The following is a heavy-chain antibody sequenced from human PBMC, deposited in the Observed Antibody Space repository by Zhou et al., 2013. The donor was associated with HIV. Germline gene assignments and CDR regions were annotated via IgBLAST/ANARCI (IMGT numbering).Heavy chain of an antibody. Sequence: EVQLVESGGGLVEPGGSLRLSCAASGFTFSYTWLTWVRQAPGKGLEWVGRLKSKTDGGTTEYAAPVKGRFTISRDDSKNTLSLQMNSLKIEDTGVYYCATEGSASLNNWGQGILVTVSS. CDR1: GFTFSYTW. CDR2: LKSKTDGGTT. D-gene: IGHD2-15*01. J-gene: IGHJ4*02. V-gene: IGHV3-15*01. CDR3: ATEGSASLNN.